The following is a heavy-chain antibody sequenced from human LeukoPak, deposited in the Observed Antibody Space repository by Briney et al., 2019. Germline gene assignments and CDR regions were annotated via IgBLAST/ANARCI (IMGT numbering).Heavy chain of an antibody. Sequence: AGGSLRLSCAASGFTFSSYAMSWVRQAPGKGLGWVSVIYSGGTTYYADSVKGRFTISRDDSKNTLYLQMSSLRADDTAVYYCARGLVRFDYWGQGTLVTVSS. CDR2: IYSGGTT. J-gene: IGHJ4*02. V-gene: IGHV3-66*01. CDR1: GFTFSSYA. D-gene: IGHD3-9*01. CDR3: ARGLVRFDY.